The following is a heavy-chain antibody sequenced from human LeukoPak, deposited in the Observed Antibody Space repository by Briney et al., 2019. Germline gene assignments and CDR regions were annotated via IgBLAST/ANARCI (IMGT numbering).Heavy chain of an antibody. CDR1: GGSFSGYY. Sequence: SETLSLTCAVYGGSFSGYYWSWIRQPPGKGLEWIGEINHSGSTNYNPSLKSRVTISVDTSKNQFSLKLSSVTAADTAVYYCARATYADYWGQGTLVTVSS. CDR3: ARATYADY. CDR2: INHSGST. V-gene: IGHV4-34*01. D-gene: IGHD2-2*01. J-gene: IGHJ4*02.